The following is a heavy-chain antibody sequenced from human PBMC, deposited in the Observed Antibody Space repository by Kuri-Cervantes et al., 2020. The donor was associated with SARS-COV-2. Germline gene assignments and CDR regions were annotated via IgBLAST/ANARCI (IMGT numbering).Heavy chain of an antibody. V-gene: IGHV3-48*04. CDR1: GFTFSSYS. CDR2: ISSSGSTI. CDR3: ARDSVVVVPAAMTLYYYYGMDV. D-gene: IGHD2-2*01. Sequence: GESLKISCAASGFTFSSYSMNWVRQAPGKGLEWVSYISSSGSTIYYADSVKGRFTISRDNAKNSLYLQMNSLRAEDTAVYYCARDSVVVVPAAMTLYYYYGMDVWGQGTTVTVSS. J-gene: IGHJ6*02.